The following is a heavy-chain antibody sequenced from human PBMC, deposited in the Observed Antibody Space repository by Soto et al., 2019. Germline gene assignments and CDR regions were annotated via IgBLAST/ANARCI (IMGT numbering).Heavy chain of an antibody. CDR1: GIRLSESY. D-gene: IGHD3-16*01. CDR2: IGDPYR. V-gene: IGHV3-11*05. Sequence: QVQLVESGGGLVKPGGTLRLSCAGSGIRLSESYINWIRLTPEKGLAWISYIGDPYRHYAASVRGRFTISRDNVQNSVSLEMTNLRVDDTAIYYCARRRAFGEVEAFDDWGPGTLVTVSS. CDR3: ARRRAFGEVEAFDD. J-gene: IGHJ3*01.